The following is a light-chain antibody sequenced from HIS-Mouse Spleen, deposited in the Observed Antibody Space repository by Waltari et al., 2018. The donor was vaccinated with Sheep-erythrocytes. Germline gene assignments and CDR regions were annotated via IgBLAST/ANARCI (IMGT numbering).Light chain of an antibody. V-gene: IGLV2-8*01. J-gene: IGLJ3*02. CDR1: SSDVGGYNY. CDR2: GVS. CDR3: SSYAGSNNWV. Sequence: QSALTQPPSASGSPGQSVTISCTGTSSDVGGYNYVSWYQQHPGKAPKLMIYGVSKRPSGVPDRFSGSKPGNTASLTVSGLQAEDEADYYCSSYAGSNNWVFGGGTKLTVL.